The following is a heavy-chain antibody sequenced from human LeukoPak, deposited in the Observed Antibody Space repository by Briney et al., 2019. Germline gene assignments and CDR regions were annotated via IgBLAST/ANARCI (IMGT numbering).Heavy chain of an antibody. V-gene: IGHV3-64D*06. J-gene: IGHJ4*02. Sequence: GRSLRLSCAASGFTFSSYAMHWVRQAPGKGLEYVSAISSDGGGTYYADSVKGRFTISRDNSKNTLYLQMGSLRAEDTAVYYCVKGHYYGTGASYFDYWGQGTLVTVSS. CDR1: GFTFSSYA. D-gene: IGHD3-10*01. CDR2: ISSDGGGT. CDR3: VKGHYYGTGASYFDY.